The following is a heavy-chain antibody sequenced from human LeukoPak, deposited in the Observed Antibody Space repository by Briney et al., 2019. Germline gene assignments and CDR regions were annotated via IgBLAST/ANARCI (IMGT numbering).Heavy chain of an antibody. V-gene: IGHV3-23*01. J-gene: IGHJ4*03. CDR2: IGGSGGST. CDR1: GFTFSSFG. Sequence: QPGRSLRLSCAASGFTFSSFGMHWVRQAPGKGLEWVSAIGGSGGSTYYADSVKGRFTISRDNSRNTLYLQMNSLRAEDTAVYYCAKVPWGGDFFDYWGQGTTVTVSS. D-gene: IGHD2-21*02. CDR3: AKVPWGGDFFDY.